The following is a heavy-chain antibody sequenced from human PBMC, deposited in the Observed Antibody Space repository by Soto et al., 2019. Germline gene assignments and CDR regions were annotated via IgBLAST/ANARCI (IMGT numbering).Heavy chain of an antibody. CDR2: IYKSATT. CDR1: GDSISTADYF. CDR3: ARGRYCLTGRCFPNWFDS. V-gene: IGHV4-30-4*02. Sequence: SETLSLTCSVSGDSISTADYFWAWIRQPPGQALEYIGYIYKSATTYYNPSFESRVAISLDTSKSQFSLNVTSVTAADTAVYFCARGRYCLTGRCFPNWFDSWGQGTLVTVSS. J-gene: IGHJ5*01. D-gene: IGHD2-15*01.